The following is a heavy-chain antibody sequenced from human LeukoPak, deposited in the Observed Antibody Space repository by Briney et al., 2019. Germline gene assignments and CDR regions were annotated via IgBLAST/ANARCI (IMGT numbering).Heavy chain of an antibody. CDR2: IYSGGST. V-gene: IGHV3-66*02. Sequence: GGSLRLSCAASGFTVSSNYMSWVRQAPGKGLEWVSVIYSGGSTYYADSVEGRFTISRDNSKNTLYLQMNSLRAEDTAVYYCARVGRGIAAPFDYWGQGTLVTVSS. CDR1: GFTVSSNY. J-gene: IGHJ4*02. CDR3: ARVGRGIAAPFDY. D-gene: IGHD6-13*01.